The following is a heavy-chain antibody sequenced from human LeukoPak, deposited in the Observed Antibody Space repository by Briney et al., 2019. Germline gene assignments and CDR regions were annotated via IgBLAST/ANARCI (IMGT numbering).Heavy chain of an antibody. V-gene: IGHV3-30*02. CDR1: GFTFSSYG. CDR3: ARGSMTSAFSY. D-gene: IGHD2-21*02. CDR2: IRYDGSNK. J-gene: IGHJ4*02. Sequence: GGSLRLSCAASGFTFSSYGMHWVRQAPGKGLEWVAFIRYDGSNKYYADSVKGRFTISRDNSKNTLYLQMNSLRAEDTAVYYCARGSMTSAFSYWGQGTLVTVSS.